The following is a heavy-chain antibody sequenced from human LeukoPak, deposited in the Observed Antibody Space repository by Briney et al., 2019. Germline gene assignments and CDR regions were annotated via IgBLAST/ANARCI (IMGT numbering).Heavy chain of an antibody. CDR1: GFPFSSHG. Sequence: GGSLRLSCAASGFPFSSHGMHWVRQAPGKGLEWVAVISYEASNKYYADSVKGRFTISRDNAKNSLYLQMNSLRAEDTALYYCAKGKRIQLWLTFDYWGQGTLVTVSS. CDR3: AKGKRIQLWLTFDY. CDR2: ISYEASNK. J-gene: IGHJ4*02. D-gene: IGHD5-18*01. V-gene: IGHV3-30*18.